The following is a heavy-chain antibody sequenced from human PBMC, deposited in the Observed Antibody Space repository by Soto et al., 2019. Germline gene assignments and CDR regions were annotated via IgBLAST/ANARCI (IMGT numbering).Heavy chain of an antibody. V-gene: IGHV1-18*01. D-gene: IGHD6-13*01. CDR3: ARENEAAAGTGTVDY. CDR2: ISAYNGNT. Sequence: GASVKVSCKASGYTFTSYGISWVRQAPGQGLEWMGWISAYNGNTNYAQKLQGRVTMTTDTSTSTAYMELRSLRSDDTAVYYCARENEAAAGTGTVDYWGQGTLVTVSS. CDR1: GYTFTSYG. J-gene: IGHJ4*02.